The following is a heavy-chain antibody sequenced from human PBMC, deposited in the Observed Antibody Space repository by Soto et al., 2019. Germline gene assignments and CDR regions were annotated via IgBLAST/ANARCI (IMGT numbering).Heavy chain of an antibody. Sequence: GSLKLSCAASGFTFSDSTMSGVRQAPGKGLEWVSSISSSSSYIYYADSVKGRFTISRDNAKNSLYLQMHSLRAEDTAVYYCARVAAEGYCSTTSCYPFDSWGQGTLVTVSS. CDR1: GFTFSDST. D-gene: IGHD2-2*01. CDR2: ISSSSSYI. J-gene: IGHJ4*02. V-gene: IGHV3-21*01. CDR3: ARVAAEGYCSTTSCYPFDS.